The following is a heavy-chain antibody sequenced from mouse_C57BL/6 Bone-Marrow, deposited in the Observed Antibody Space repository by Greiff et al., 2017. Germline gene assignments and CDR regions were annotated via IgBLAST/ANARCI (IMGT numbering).Heavy chain of an antibody. J-gene: IGHJ4*01. CDR2: IDPETGGT. Sequence: VQGVESGAELVRPGASVTLSCKASGYTFTDYEMHWVKQTPVHGLEWIGAIDPETGGTAYNQKFKGKAILTADKSSSTAYMELRSLTSEDSAVYYCTSDGYYDYAMDYWGQGTSVTVSS. V-gene: IGHV1-15*01. CDR3: TSDGYYDYAMDY. CDR1: GYTFTDYE. D-gene: IGHD2-3*01.